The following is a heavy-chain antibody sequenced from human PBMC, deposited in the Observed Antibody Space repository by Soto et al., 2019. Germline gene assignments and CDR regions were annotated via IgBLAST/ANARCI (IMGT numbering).Heavy chain of an antibody. CDR3: ARSAGGDCSGGSCYFDDAFDI. V-gene: IGHV1-69*01. CDR1: GGTFSSYA. J-gene: IGHJ3*02. D-gene: IGHD2-15*01. Sequence: QVQLVQSGAEVKKPGSSVKVSCKASGGTFSSYAISWVRQAPGQGLEWMGGIIPIFGTANYAQKFQGRVTITSDESTRTAYMELSSLRSEDTAVYYCARSAGGDCSGGSCYFDDAFDIWGQGTMVTVSS. CDR2: IIPIFGTA.